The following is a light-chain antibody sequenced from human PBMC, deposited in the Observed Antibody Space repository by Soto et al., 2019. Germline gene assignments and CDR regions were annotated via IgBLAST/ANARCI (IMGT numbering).Light chain of an antibody. V-gene: IGKV3-20*01. CDR3: QQYGSSRT. CDR2: GAS. Sequence: EIVLTQSPGTLFLSPGERATLSCRASQSVSSSYLAWYQQKPGQAPRLLIYGASSRATGIPDRFSGSGCGTDFTLTISRLDPEDFAVYYWQQYGSSRTFGQGTKVEIK. CDR1: QSVSSSY. J-gene: IGKJ1*01.